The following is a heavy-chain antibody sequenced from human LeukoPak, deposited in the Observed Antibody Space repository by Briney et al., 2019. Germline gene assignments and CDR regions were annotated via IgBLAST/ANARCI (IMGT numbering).Heavy chain of an antibody. J-gene: IGHJ5*02. Sequence: GGSLRLSCAASGFTFSSYSMNWVRQAPGKGLEWVSSISSSSSSYIYYADSVKGRFTISRDNAKNSLYLQMNSLRAEDTAVYYCAREVIYSSGWLNWFDPWGQGTLVTVSS. CDR2: ISSSSSSYI. CDR3: AREVIYSSGWLNWFDP. CDR1: GFTFSSYS. V-gene: IGHV3-21*01. D-gene: IGHD6-19*01.